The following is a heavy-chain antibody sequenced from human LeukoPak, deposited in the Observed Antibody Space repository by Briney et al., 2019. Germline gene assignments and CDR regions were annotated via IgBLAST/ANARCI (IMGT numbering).Heavy chain of an antibody. J-gene: IGHJ4*02. CDR2: IIPIFGTA. V-gene: IGHV1-69*13. CDR1: GGTFSSYA. CDR3: AIGYCSGGSCYSLDY. Sequence: SVKVSCKASGGTFSSYAISWVRQPPGPAREWMGGIIPIFGTANYAQKFQGRVTITADESTSTAYMELSSLRSEDTAVYYCAIGYCSGGSCYSLDYWGQGTLVTVSS. D-gene: IGHD2-15*01.